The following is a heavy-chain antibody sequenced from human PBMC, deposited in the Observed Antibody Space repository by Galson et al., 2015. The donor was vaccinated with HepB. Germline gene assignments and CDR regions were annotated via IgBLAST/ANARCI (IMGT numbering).Heavy chain of an antibody. CDR3: AGAPHSSSWYLLAN. CDR1: GGSISSGSYY. CDR2: IYTSGST. Sequence: TLSLTCTVSGGSISSGSYYWSWIRQPAGKGLEWIGRIYTSGSTNYNPSLKSRVTISVDTSKNQFSLKLSSVTVADTAVYYCAGAPHSSSWYLLANWGQGTLVTVSS. D-gene: IGHD6-13*01. J-gene: IGHJ4*02. V-gene: IGHV4-61*02.